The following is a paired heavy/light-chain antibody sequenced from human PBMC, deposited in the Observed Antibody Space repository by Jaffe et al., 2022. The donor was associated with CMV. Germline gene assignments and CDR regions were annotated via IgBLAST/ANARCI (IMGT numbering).Light chain of an antibody. V-gene: IGLV1-44*01. J-gene: IGLJ1*01. Sequence: QSVLTQPPSASGTPGQRVTISCSGSSSNIGSNTVNWYQQLPGTAPKLLIYSNDQRPSGVPDRFSGSKSGTSASLAISGLQSEDEADYYCAAWDDSLNGYVFGTGTKVTVL. CDR3: AAWDDSLNGYV. CDR1: SSNIGSNT. CDR2: SND.
Heavy chain of an antibody. Sequence: EVQLVESGGGLVKPGGSLRLSCAASGFTFNTHSMNWVRLAPGKGLEWVSSINRGGNSMFYADSVKGRFTISRDNAKNSLYLQMNNLRAEDTAVYYCARRPKKGEGGYYYYIDVWGKGTTVTVSS. V-gene: IGHV3-21*01. D-gene: IGHD3-10*01. CDR1: GFTFNTHS. J-gene: IGHJ6*03. CDR3: ARRPKKGEGGYYYYIDV. CDR2: INRGGNSM.